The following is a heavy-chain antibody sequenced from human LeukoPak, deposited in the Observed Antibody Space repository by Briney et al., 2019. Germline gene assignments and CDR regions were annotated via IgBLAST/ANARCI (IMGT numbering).Heavy chain of an antibody. CDR2: ISGSGGST. J-gene: IGHJ4*02. Sequence: GGSLRLSCAASGFTFSSYAMSWVRQAPGKGLEWVSSISGSGGSTYYADSVKGRFTISRDNAKNSLYLQMNSLRAEDTAVYYCARIPGIAAAGIDYWGQGTLVTVSS. CDR3: ARIPGIAAAGIDY. V-gene: IGHV3-23*01. CDR1: GFTFSSYA. D-gene: IGHD6-13*01.